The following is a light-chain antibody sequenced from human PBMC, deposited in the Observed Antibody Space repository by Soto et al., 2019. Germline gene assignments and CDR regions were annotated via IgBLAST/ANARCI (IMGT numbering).Light chain of an antibody. CDR2: EVN. CDR1: SSDVGGYNY. J-gene: IGLJ1*01. Sequence: QSVLTQPPSAAGSPGQSVAISCTGTSSDVGGYNYVSWYQQHPGKAPKLMIYEVNKRPSGVPDRFSGSKSGNTASLTVSGLQDEDEADYYCSSYAGSSNVVGTGTKLTVL. V-gene: IGLV2-8*01. CDR3: SSYAGSSNV.